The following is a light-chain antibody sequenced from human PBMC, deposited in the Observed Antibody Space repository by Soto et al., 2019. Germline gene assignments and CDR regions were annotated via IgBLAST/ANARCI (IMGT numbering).Light chain of an antibody. CDR3: QQRSNWLT. CDR2: DAS. J-gene: IGKJ4*01. V-gene: IGKV3-11*01. Sequence: EIVLTQSPATLSLSPGERATLSCRASQSVSNYLAWYQKKPGRAPRLLIYDASNRATGIPARFSGSGSGTDFTLTISSLEPEDFAVYYGQQRSNWLTFGVGTKVEIK. CDR1: QSVSNY.